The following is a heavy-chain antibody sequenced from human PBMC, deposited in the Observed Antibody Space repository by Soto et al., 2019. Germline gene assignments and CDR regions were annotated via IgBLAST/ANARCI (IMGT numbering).Heavy chain of an antibody. CDR2: ISPRNVDT. D-gene: IGHD5-12*01. J-gene: IGHJ4*02. V-gene: IGHV1-2*06. CDR3: VSDKLTSGIDYFDS. Sequence: GASVKVSCKTSGSIFTDYHVHWVRQAPGQGLEWMGRISPRNVDTHYAQKFQGRVTMTRDTPASRVYMEINTLRSDDTAIFFCVSDKLTSGIDYFDSGGQGSLVTVSS. CDR1: GSIFTDYH.